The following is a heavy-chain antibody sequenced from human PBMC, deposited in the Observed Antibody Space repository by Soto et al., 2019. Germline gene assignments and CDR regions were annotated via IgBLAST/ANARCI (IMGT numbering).Heavy chain of an antibody. Sequence: LRLSCAASGFTFDDYGMHWVRQAPGKGLEWVSGISWNSGSIGYADSVKGRFIISRDNAKNSVYLQMNNLRPEDTAFYFCAKVPTTHTFGPLDPWGQGTLVTVSS. CDR3: AKVPTTHTFGPLDP. CDR2: ISWNSGSI. CDR1: GFTFDDYG. D-gene: IGHD1-1*01. V-gene: IGHV3-9*01. J-gene: IGHJ5*02.